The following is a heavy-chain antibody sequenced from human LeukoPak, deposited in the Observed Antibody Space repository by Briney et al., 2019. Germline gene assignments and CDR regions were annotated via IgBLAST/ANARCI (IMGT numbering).Heavy chain of an antibody. Sequence: GGSLRLSCAASGFTFSSYSMNWVRQAPGKGLEWVSSISSSSSYIYYADSVKGRFTISRDNAKNSLYLQMNSLRAEDTAVYYCARDRAMALFDYWGQGTLVTVSS. V-gene: IGHV3-21*01. CDR2: ISSSSSYI. J-gene: IGHJ4*02. D-gene: IGHD5-18*01. CDR1: GFTFSSYS. CDR3: ARDRAMALFDY.